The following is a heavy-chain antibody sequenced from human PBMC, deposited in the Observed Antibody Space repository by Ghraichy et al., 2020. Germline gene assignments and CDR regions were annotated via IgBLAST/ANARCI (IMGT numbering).Heavy chain of an antibody. CDR1: GGSFSGYY. Sequence: SETLSLTCAVYGGSFSGYYWSWIRQPPGKGLEWIGEINHSGSTNYNPSLKSRVTISVDTSKNQFSLKLSSVTAADTAVYYCARGSRWGIAARPDDYWGQGTLVTVSS. CDR2: INHSGST. V-gene: IGHV4-34*01. J-gene: IGHJ4*02. CDR3: ARGSRWGIAARPDDY. D-gene: IGHD6-6*01.